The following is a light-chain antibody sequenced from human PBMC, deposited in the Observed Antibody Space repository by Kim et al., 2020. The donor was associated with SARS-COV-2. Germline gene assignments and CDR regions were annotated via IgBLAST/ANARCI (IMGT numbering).Light chain of an antibody. CDR2: DVS. CDR1: QGTSRG. V-gene: IGKV1D-13*01. CDR3: QQFNNYVFT. J-gene: IGKJ4*01. Sequence: ASVGDGGTSSWRARQGTSRGVAWDQQKPGTAPKVLIYDVSTVASGGPSRFSGSGSGTDFTLTISSLQPEDFATYYCQQFNNYVFTFGGGTKVDIK.